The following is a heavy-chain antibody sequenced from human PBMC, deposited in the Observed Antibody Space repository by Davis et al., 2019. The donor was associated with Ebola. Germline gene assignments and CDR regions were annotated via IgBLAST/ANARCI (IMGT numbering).Heavy chain of an antibody. CDR2: IRSKANSYAT. Sequence: GESLKISCAASGFTFSGSAMHWVRQASGKGLEWVGRIRSKANSYATAYAASVKGRFTISRDDSKNTAYLQMNSLKTEVTAVYYCTSPASSGDDYWGQGTLVTVSS. CDR1: GFTFSGSA. CDR3: TSPASSGDDY. J-gene: IGHJ4*02. D-gene: IGHD2-15*01. V-gene: IGHV3-73*01.